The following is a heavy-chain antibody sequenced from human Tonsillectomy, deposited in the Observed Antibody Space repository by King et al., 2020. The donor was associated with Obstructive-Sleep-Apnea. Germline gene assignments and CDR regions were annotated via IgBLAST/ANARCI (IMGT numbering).Heavy chain of an antibody. CDR1: GGTFSSSA. J-gene: IGHJ4*02. V-gene: IGHV1-69*09. D-gene: IGHD6-6*01. Sequence: QLVQSGAEVTKPGSSVKVSCKASGGTFSSSAINWVQQAPGQGLEWMGGIIPILGIANYAQKFQGRVTITADKSTSTAYVELRSLRSEDTAVYYCARDPLAARPTYFDYWGQGTLVTVSS. CDR2: IIPILGIA. CDR3: ARDPLAARPTYFDY.